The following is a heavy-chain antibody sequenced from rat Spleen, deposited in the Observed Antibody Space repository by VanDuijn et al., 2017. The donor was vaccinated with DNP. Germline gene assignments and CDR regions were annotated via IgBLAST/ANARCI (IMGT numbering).Heavy chain of an antibody. Sequence: EVKLVESGGGLVQPGRSLRLSCAASGFNFNDYWMGWVRQAPKKGLEWVATISYEGSSTYYRDSVKGRFTISRDNGRSTLYLQMDSLRSEDTATYYCARRGTVAPFDYWGQGVMVTVSS. CDR2: ISYEGSST. CDR3: ARRGTVAPFDY. V-gene: IGHV5-7*01. J-gene: IGHJ2*01. D-gene: IGHD4-3*01. CDR1: GFNFNDYW.